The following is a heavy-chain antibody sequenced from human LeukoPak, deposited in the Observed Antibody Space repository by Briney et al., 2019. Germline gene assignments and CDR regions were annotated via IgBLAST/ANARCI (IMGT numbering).Heavy chain of an antibody. J-gene: IGHJ4*02. V-gene: IGHV3-74*01. Sequence: GGSLRLSCTTSGFSLSSYWMHWVRQVPGKGLVWVSRINSDGTRTDYADSAKGRFTISRDNAKNTLYLQMNSLRAEDTSVYYCASELATGYWGQGTLVTVSS. CDR2: INSDGTRT. CDR3: ASELATGY. CDR1: GFSLSSYW. D-gene: IGHD3-9*01.